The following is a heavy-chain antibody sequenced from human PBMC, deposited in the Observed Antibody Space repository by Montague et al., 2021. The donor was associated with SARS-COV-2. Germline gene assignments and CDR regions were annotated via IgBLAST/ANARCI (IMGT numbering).Heavy chain of an antibody. D-gene: IGHD3-3*01. V-gene: IGHV3-15*01. Sequence: SLRLSCAASGFTFSNAWMSWVRQAPGKGLEWVGRIKSKTDGGTTDYAAPVKGRFTISRDDSKNTLYLQMNSLKAEDTAVYYCARLGDDFWSGPAPDFDYWGQGTLVTVSS. CDR3: ARLGDDFWSGPAPDFDY. CDR2: IKSKTDGGTT. J-gene: IGHJ4*02. CDR1: GFTFSNAW.